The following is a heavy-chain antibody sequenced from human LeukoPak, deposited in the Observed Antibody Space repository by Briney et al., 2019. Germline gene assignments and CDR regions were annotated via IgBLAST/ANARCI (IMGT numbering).Heavy chain of an antibody. CDR1: GGSMSGYF. CDR3: ARAVGVGRGTYFDL. Sequence: SETLSLTCTVSGGSMSGYFWSWIRQPPGKGLEWIGYIYYSGSTNYNPSLKSRVTISVDTSKNQFSLKLSSVTAADTALYYCARAVGVGRGTYFDLWGRGTLVTVSS. D-gene: IGHD1-1*01. J-gene: IGHJ2*01. CDR2: IYYSGST. V-gene: IGHV4-59*08.